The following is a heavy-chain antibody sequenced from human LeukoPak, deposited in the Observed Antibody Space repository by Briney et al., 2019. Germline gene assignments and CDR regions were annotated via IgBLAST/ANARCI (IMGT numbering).Heavy chain of an antibody. CDR3: ARDSKTIFGVVISYWYFDL. CDR2: IYHSGST. D-gene: IGHD3-3*01. V-gene: IGHV4-38-2*02. Sequence: SETLSLTCTVSGYSISSGYYWGWIRQPPGKGLEWIGSIYHSGSTYYNPSLKSRVTISVDTSKNQFSLKLSSVTAADTAVYYCARDSKTIFGVVISYWYFDLWGRGTLVTVSS. CDR1: GYSISSGYY. J-gene: IGHJ2*01.